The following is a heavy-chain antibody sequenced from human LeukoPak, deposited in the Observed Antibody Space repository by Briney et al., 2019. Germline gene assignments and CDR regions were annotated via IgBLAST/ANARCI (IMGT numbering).Heavy chain of an antibody. V-gene: IGHV4-59*01. J-gene: IGHJ4*02. CDR3: ARERGSLTY. Sequence: PSETLSLTCTVSGGSISLYYWSWIRQPPGKGLEWIGYFYDTRSPKYNPSLERRVTISVDMSRNQFSLNLTSVTAADTAVYYCARERGSLTYWGQGTLATVSS. CDR1: GGSISLYY. D-gene: IGHD3-10*01. CDR2: FYDTRSP.